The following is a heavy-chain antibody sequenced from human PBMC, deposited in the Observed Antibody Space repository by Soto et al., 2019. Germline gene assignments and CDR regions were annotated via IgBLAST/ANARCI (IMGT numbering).Heavy chain of an antibody. CDR2: YYPGDSDT. J-gene: IGHJ3*02. D-gene: IGHD3-22*01. CDR1: GYTFTNYW. Sequence: GESLKISCQASGYTFTNYWIGWVRQLPGEGLEWMGVYYPGDSDTKYSPSFQGQVTISADKSISTAYLQWSSLKASDTAMYYCAMGSGYPDAFDIWGQGTMVTVSS. CDR3: AMGSGYPDAFDI. V-gene: IGHV5-51*01.